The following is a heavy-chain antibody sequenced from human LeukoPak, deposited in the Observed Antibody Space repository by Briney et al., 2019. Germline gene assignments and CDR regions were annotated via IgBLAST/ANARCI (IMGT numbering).Heavy chain of an antibody. CDR1: GGSISSSSYY. CDR3: VRAARDGTSRYFDS. D-gene: IGHD6-6*01. CDR2: IYYSGST. Sequence: SETLSLTCTVSGGSISSSSYYWGWIRQPPGKGLEWIGSIYYSGSTYYNPSLKSRVTISVDTSKNQFSLQLNSVTPEDTAVYYCVRAARDGTSRYFDSWGQGTLVTVSS. V-gene: IGHV4-39*07. J-gene: IGHJ4*02.